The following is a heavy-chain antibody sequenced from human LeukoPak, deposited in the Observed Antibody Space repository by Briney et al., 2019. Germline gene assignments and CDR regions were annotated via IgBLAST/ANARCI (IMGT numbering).Heavy chain of an antibody. D-gene: IGHD2/OR15-2a*01. V-gene: IGHV1-8*01. Sequence: LAASVRVSCTASGYTFTSYDINWVRQAPGQGLEWMGWMNPNGGSTGYAQKFQGRVTMTRNTSNSTSYMELSGLRAEATVVYYWARARKKISAAGMYYFDYWGQGTMVTVSS. CDR1: GYTFTSYD. CDR3: ARARKKISAAGMYYFDY. CDR2: MNPNGGST. J-gene: IGHJ4*02.